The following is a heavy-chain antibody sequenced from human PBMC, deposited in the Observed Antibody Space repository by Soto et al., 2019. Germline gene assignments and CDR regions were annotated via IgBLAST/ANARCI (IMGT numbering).Heavy chain of an antibody. CDR1: GFSFSTYD. Sequence: GGSLRLSCAASGFSFSTYDMNWVRQAQGKGLEWVSYISGGSSRIFYADSVKGRFTISRDKAKNSLYLQMNSLRDEDTGVYYCARVIYGGWSTIKDYYYYAMDVWGQGTTVTVSS. J-gene: IGHJ6*02. V-gene: IGHV3-48*02. CDR2: ISGGSSRI. CDR3: ARVIYGGWSTIKDYYYYAMDV. D-gene: IGHD5-12*01.